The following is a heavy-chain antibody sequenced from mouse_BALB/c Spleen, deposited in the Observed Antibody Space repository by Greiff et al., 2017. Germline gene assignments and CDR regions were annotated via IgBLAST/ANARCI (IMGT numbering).Heavy chain of an antibody. CDR1: GFDFSRYW. Sequence: EVKLLESGGGLVQPGGSLKLSCAASGFDFSRYWMSWVRQAPGKGLEWIGEINPDSSTINYTPSLKDKFIISRDNAKNTLYLQMSKVRSEDTALYYCARGGLRRGGYAMDYWGQGTSVTVSS. CDR2: INPDSSTI. CDR3: ARGGLRRGGYAMDY. V-gene: IGHV4-1*02. J-gene: IGHJ4*01. D-gene: IGHD2-4*01.